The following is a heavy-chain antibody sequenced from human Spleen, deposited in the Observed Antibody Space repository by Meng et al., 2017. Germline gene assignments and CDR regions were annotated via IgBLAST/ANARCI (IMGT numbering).Heavy chain of an antibody. CDR3: ATRGNPYLDR. CDR1: GGTFSSYA. V-gene: IGHV1-69*05. J-gene: IGHJ4*02. Sequence: SVKVSCKASGGTFSSYAISWVRQAPGQGLEWRGGIIPIFGTANYAQKFQGRVTITTDESTSTAYMELRSLTSADTAVYYCATRGNPYLDRWGQGTLVTVSS. CDR2: IIPIFGTA.